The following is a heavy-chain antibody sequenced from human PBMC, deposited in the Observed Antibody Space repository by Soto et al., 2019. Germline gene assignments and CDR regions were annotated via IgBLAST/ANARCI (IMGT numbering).Heavy chain of an antibody. D-gene: IGHD2-2*01. CDR1: GFGFSNAW. CDR2: IKSKTDGGTT. V-gene: IGHV3-15*01. J-gene: IGHJ4*02. CDR3: TTDPPRYCSSTTCYLGH. Sequence: GGSLRLSCAGSGFGFSNAWLNWVRQAPGMGLEWVGRIKSKTDGGTTDYAAPVKGRFTISRDDSKNTLYLQMNSLKTEDTAVYYCTTDPPRYCSSTTCYLGHWGQGTLVTVSS.